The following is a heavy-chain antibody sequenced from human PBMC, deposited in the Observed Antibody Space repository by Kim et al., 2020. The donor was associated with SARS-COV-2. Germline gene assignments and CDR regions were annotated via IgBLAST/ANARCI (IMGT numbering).Heavy chain of an antibody. Sequence: DAGKGRFTNPRDNSKNTLDLQMNSLRAEDTAVYYRAKTVVGATLDYWGQGTLVTVSS. J-gene: IGHJ4*02. D-gene: IGHD1-26*01. V-gene: IGHV3-23*01. CDR3: AKTVVGATLDY.